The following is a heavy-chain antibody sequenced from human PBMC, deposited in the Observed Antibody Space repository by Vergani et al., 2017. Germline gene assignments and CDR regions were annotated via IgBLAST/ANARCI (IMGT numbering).Heavy chain of an antibody. CDR3: ARAVDYYDSSGYYGGAAFDI. D-gene: IGHD3-22*01. J-gene: IGHJ3*02. CDR2: INPNSGGT. V-gene: IGHV1-2*02. CDR1: GYTFTGYY. Sequence: QVQLVQSGAEVKKPGASVKVSCKASGYTFTGYYMHWVRQAPGQGLELMGWINPNSGGTNYAQKFQGRVTMTRETSISTAYMELSRLRSDDTAVYYCARAVDYYDSSGYYGGAAFDIWGQGTMVTVSS.